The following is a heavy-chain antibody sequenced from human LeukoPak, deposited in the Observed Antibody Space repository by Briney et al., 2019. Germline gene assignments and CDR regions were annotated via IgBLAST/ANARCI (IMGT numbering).Heavy chain of an antibody. Sequence: GESLKISCKVSGFSLISYWIGWVRQMPGRGLEWMGIIYPFNSDIRYSPSSQGQVTVSFDKSISTAYLQWSSLKASDTAMYYCARRSVDYGMDVWGQGTTVTVSS. J-gene: IGHJ6*02. V-gene: IGHV5-51*01. CDR1: GFSLISYW. CDR3: ARRSVDYGMDV. CDR2: IYPFNSDI.